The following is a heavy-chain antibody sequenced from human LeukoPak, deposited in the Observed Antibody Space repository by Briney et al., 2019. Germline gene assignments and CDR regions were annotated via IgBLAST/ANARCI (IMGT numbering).Heavy chain of an antibody. CDR1: GFTVSSNY. CDR3: ASGKETSMAQGY. Sequence: PGGSLRLSCAVSGFTVSSNYMTWVRQAPGKGRERVSVIYSGGSIYYADSVKGRFTISRDISKNTVDLQLHSLRAEDTAVYYCASGKETSMAQGYWGQGTLVTVSS. J-gene: IGHJ4*02. V-gene: IGHV3-53*01. D-gene: IGHD5-18*01. CDR2: IYSGGSI.